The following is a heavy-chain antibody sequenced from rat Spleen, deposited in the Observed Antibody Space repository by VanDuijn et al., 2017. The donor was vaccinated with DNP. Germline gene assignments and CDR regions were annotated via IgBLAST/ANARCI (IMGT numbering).Heavy chain of an antibody. CDR1: GFTFRDYD. CDR2: ITYVGTIT. V-gene: IGHV5-7*01. CDR3: ATDQGTITAPFDS. Sequence: EVQLVESGGGLVKPGGSLKLSCVASGFTFRDYDMAWVRQAPKRGLEWVTTITYVGTITYYRDSVKGRFTISRDNAKSSLYLQMNSLKSEDTATYYCATDQGTITAPFDSWGPGVMVTVSS. D-gene: IGHD1-2*01. J-gene: IGHJ2*01.